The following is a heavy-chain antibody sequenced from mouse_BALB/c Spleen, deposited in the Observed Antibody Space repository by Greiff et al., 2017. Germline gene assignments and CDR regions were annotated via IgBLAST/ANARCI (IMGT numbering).Heavy chain of an antibody. J-gene: IGHJ1*01. Sequence: QVQLKESGPGLVAPSQSLSITCTVSGFSLTDYGVSWIRQPPGKGLEWLGVIWGGGSTYYNSALKSRLSISKDNSKSQVFLKMNSLQTDDTAMYYCAKQMDYGSSYEYFDVWGAGTTVTVSS. CDR3: AKQMDYGSSYEYFDV. CDR1: GFSLTDYG. CDR2: IWGGGST. V-gene: IGHV2-6-5*01. D-gene: IGHD1-1*01.